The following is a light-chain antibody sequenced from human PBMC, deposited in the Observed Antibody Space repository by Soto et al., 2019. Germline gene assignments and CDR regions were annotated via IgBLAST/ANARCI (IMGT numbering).Light chain of an antibody. CDR2: AAT. J-gene: IGKJ1*01. CDR3: QQGYNTFWT. V-gene: IGKV1-39*01. Sequence: DIQMTQSPSSLSAFVGDSVTVTCRASQPIGTSLHWYQQRAGTAPKVLISAATKLQSGVPSGFSGRGSGTDFTLTIRNLQPEDSETYFCQQGYNTFWTFGRGTKVDIK. CDR1: QPIGTS.